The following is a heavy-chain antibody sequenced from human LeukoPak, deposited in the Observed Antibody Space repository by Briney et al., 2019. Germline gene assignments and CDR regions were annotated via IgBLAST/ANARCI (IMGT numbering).Heavy chain of an antibody. J-gene: IGHJ4*02. V-gene: IGHV1-69*04. CDR3: ARAIGGYSYGYYY. CDR2: IIPILGIA. CDR1: GGTFSSYA. Sequence: SVKVSCKASGGTFSSYAISWVRQAPGQGLEWMGRIIPILGIANYAQKFQGRVTITADKSTSTAYMELSSLRSEDTAVYYRARAIGGYSYGYYYWGQGTLVTASS. D-gene: IGHD5-18*01.